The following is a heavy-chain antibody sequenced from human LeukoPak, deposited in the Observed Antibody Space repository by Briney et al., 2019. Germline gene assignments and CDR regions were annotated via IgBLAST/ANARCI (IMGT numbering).Heavy chain of an antibody. CDR2: IIPIFGTA. D-gene: IGHD1-26*01. CDR3: ARGEWELLGDY. Sequence: VASVKVSCKASGGTFSSYAISWVRQAPGQGLEWMGGIIPIFGTANYAQKFQGRVTITTDEFTSTAYMELSSLRSEDTAVYYCARGEWELLGDYWGQGTLVTVSS. J-gene: IGHJ4*02. CDR1: GGTFSSYA. V-gene: IGHV1-69*05.